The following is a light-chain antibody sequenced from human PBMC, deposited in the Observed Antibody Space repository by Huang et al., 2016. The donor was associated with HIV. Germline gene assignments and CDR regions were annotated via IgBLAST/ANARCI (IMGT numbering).Light chain of an antibody. Sequence: DIQMTQSPSSLSASVGDRVTITCRASQTISNSLNWYQQKPGKAPKLLIYAASTSQSGVPSRFSGSGSGTDFTLTLTNRQPEDFATYYCQQSHDSPRTFGEGTRVEIK. J-gene: IGKJ1*01. V-gene: IGKV1-39*01. CDR1: QTISNS. CDR3: QQSHDSPRT. CDR2: AAS.